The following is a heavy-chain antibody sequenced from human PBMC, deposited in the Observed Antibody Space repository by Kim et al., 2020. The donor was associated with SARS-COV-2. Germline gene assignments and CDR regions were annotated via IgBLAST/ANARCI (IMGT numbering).Heavy chain of an antibody. Sequence: SETLSLTCAVYGGSFSGYYWSWIRQPPGKGLEWIGEINHSGSTNYNPSLKSRVTISVDTSKNQFSLKLSSVTAADTAVYYCSRGPGYSSSWYRARHWFDP. CDR3: SRGPGYSSSWYRARHWFDP. CDR2: INHSGST. CDR1: GGSFSGYY. J-gene: IGHJ5*02. D-gene: IGHD6-13*01. V-gene: IGHV4-34*01.